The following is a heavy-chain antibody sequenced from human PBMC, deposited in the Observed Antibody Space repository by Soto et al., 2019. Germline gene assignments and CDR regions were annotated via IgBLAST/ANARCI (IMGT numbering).Heavy chain of an antibody. CDR1: GFTFSSYG. CDR2: ISYDGSNK. D-gene: IGHD2-8*02. Sequence: PGGSLRLSCAASGFTFSSYGMHWVRQAPGKGLEWVAVISYDGSNKYYADSVKGRFTISRDNSKNTLYLQMNSLRAEDTAVYYCAKDPVRRGVYYYYYMDVWGKGTTVTVSS. V-gene: IGHV3-30*18. J-gene: IGHJ6*03. CDR3: AKDPVRRGVYYYYYMDV.